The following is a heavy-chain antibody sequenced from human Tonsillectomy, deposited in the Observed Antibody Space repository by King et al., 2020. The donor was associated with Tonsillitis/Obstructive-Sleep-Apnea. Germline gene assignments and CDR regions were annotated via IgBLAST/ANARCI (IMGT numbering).Heavy chain of an antibody. CDR1: GFTFSGYA. Sequence: VQLVESGGGLVQPGGSLRLSCSASGFTFSGYAMHWVRQAPGKGLQYVSAISSNGDSTNYADSVKGRFTISRGNSKNTLFLQMSSLRPEGTAVYYCVKGIKWNRCGIDVWGRGTTVTVSS. D-gene: IGHD5-12*01. V-gene: IGHV3-64D*08. CDR2: ISSNGDST. CDR3: VKGIKWNRCGIDV. J-gene: IGHJ6*02.